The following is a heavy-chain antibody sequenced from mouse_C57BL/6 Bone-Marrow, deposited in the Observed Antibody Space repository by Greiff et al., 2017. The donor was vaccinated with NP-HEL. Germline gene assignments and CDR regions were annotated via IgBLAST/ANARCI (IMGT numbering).Heavy chain of an antibody. CDR1: YTFSRRVH. CDR3: SEDSAVYYCACGEDYDYDEDYAMDY. CDR2: GQGLEWIG. V-gene: IGHV1-87*01. D-gene: IGHD2-4*01. J-gene: IGHJ4*01. Sequence: QVQLQQSGPELARPWASVKISCQAFYTFSRRVHFAIRATNYWMQWVKQRPGQGLEWIGAIYPGNGDTSYNQKFKGKATLTADKSSSTAYMQRSSLTSEDSAVYYCACGEDYDYDEDYAMDYWGQGTSVTVSS.